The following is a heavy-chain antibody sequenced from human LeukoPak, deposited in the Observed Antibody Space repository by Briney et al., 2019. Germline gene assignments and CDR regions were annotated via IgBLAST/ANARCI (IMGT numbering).Heavy chain of an antibody. V-gene: IGHV3-23*01. CDR3: AKDYEEPIALDAFDI. CDR1: GFTFSSYA. CDR2: ISGSGGST. Sequence: GGSLRLSCAASGFTFSSYAMSWVRQAPGKGLEWVSAISGSGGSTYHADSVKGRFTISRDNSKNTLYLQMNSLRAEDTAVYYCAKDYEEPIALDAFDIWGQGTMVTVSS. J-gene: IGHJ3*02. D-gene: IGHD3-3*01.